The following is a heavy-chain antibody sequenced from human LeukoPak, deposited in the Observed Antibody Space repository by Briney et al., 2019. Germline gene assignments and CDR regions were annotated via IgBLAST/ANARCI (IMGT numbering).Heavy chain of an antibody. CDR2: INHSGST. CDR1: GGSFSGYY. Sequence: PSETLSLTCAVYGGSFSGYYWSWIRQPPGKGLEWFGEINHSGSTNYNPSLKSRVTISVDTSKNQFSLKLSSVTAADTAVYYCVGSGQLPAFDPWGQGTLVTVSS. J-gene: IGHJ5*02. V-gene: IGHV4-34*01. D-gene: IGHD2-2*01. CDR3: VGSGQLPAFDP.